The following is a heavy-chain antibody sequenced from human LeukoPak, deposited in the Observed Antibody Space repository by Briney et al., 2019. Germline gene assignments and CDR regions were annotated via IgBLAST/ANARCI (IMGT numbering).Heavy chain of an antibody. CDR1: GFTLGDYA. CDR2: ISWNSGRI. Sequence: GGSLRLSCIVSGFTLGDYAIYWVRQAPGKGLEWVSGISWNSGRIGYADSVKGRFTISRDNSKNTLYLQMNSLRAEDTAVYYCAKSLGATRGYFDYWGQGTLVTVSS. V-gene: IGHV3-9*01. J-gene: IGHJ4*02. D-gene: IGHD1-26*01. CDR3: AKSLGATRGYFDY.